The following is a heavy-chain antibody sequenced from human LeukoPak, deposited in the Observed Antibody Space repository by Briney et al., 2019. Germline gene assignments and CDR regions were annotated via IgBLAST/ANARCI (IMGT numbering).Heavy chain of an antibody. CDR3: ARVSSSSTNYFDS. CDR2: ISSGSTYT. D-gene: IGHD6-19*01. CDR1: GFSFSDYY. V-gene: IGHV3-11*06. Sequence: GGSLRLSCAASGFSFSDYYMTWVRQAPGKGLEWVSYISSGSTYTNYGDAVKGRFIISRDNAKNSLYLQMNSLRAEDTAMYYCARVSSSSTNYFDSWGQGTLVTVS. J-gene: IGHJ4*02.